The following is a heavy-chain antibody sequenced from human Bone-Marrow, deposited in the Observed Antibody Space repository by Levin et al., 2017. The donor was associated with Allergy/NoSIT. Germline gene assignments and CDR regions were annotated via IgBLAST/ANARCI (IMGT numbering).Heavy chain of an antibody. CDR3: AREGIAVAGTYDY. Sequence: SCAASGFTFSSYAMHWVRQAPGKGLEWVAVISYDGSNKYYADSVKGRFTISRDNSKNTLYLQMNSLRAEDTAVYYCAREGIAVAGTYDYWGQGTLVTVSS. CDR1: GFTFSSYA. V-gene: IGHV3-30-3*01. CDR2: ISYDGSNK. D-gene: IGHD6-19*01. J-gene: IGHJ4*02.